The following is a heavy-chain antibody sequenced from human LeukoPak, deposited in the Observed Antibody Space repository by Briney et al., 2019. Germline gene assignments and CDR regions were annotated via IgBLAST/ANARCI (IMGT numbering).Heavy chain of an antibody. CDR3: AKDDYDFWSGPTYYFDY. CDR1: GFTFSSYA. Sequence: GGSLRLSCAASGFTFSSYAMSWVHQAPGKGLDWVSAISGSGGSTYYADSVKGRFTISRDNSKNTLYLQMNSLRAEDTAVYYCAKDDYDFWSGPTYYFDYWGQGTLVTVSS. J-gene: IGHJ4*02. CDR2: ISGSGGST. V-gene: IGHV3-23*01. D-gene: IGHD3-3*01.